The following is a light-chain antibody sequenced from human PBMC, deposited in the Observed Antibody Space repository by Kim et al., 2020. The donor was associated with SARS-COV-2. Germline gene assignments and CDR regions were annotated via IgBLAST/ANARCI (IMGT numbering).Light chain of an antibody. CDR2: KDT. CDR1: ALPKQY. Sequence: SYELTQPPSVSVSPGQTARITCSGDALPKQYAYWYQQKPGQAPVLVIYKDTERPSGIPERFSGSSSGTTVTLTISGLQAEDEADYYCQSADSSGTYRGVFGGGTKLTVL. V-gene: IGLV3-25*03. CDR3: QSADSSGTYRGV. J-gene: IGLJ3*02.